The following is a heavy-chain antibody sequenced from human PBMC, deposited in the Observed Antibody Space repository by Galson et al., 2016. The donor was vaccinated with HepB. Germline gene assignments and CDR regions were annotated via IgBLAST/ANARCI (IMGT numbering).Heavy chain of an antibody. V-gene: IGHV3-23*01. CDR2: TDGNGDDT. J-gene: IGHJ4*02. Sequence: SLRLSCAASGFTFSSYGMAWVRQAPGKGLEWVSSTDGNGDDTYHADSVKGRFTISRDNSKNTLFLQMNSLRAEDTAVYYCAKDRESTRLQFSWVASYYFDFWGQGTLVAVSS. CDR1: GFTFSSYG. CDR3: AKDRESTRLQFSWVASYYFDF. D-gene: IGHD5-24*01.